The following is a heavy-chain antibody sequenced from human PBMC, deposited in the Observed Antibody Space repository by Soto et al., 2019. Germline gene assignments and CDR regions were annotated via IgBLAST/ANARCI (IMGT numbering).Heavy chain of an antibody. CDR1: GGTFSSYA. Sequence: SVKVSCKASGGTFSSYAISWVRQAPGQGLEWMGGIIPIFGTANYAQKFQGRVTITADESTSTAYMELSSLRSEDTAVYYCARVGPARYGMDVWGQGTTVTGSS. CDR3: ARVGPARYGMDV. CDR2: IIPIFGTA. V-gene: IGHV1-69*13. J-gene: IGHJ6*02.